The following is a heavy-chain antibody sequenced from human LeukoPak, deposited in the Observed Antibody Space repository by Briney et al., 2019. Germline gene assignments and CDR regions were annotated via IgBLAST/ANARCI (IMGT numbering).Heavy chain of an antibody. Sequence: GGSLRLSCAASGFTFDDYAMHWVRQAPGKGLEWVSYISWNSGSILYADSVKGRFTISRDNANNSLYLQMNSLRAEDTALYYCAKANYGDYAFDPWGQGTLVTVSS. CDR2: ISWNSGSI. CDR3: AKANYGDYAFDP. V-gene: IGHV3-9*01. CDR1: GFTFDDYA. D-gene: IGHD4-17*01. J-gene: IGHJ5*02.